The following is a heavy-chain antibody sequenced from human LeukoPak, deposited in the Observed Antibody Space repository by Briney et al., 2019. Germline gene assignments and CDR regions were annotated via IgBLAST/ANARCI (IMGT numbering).Heavy chain of an antibody. D-gene: IGHD5-18*01. CDR3: ARGNTDLLSDWFDP. J-gene: IGHJ5*02. V-gene: IGHV4-30-2*01. Sequence: KASETLSLTCAVSGGSISSGGYSWSWIRQPPGKGLEWIGYIYHSGSTYYNPSLKSRVTISVDKSKNQFSLKLSSVTAADTAVYYCARGNTDLLSDWFDPWGQGTLVTVSS. CDR2: IYHSGST. CDR1: GGSISSGGYS.